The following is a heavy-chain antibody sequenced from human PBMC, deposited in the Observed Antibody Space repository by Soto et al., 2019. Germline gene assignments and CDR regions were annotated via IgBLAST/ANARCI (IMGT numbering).Heavy chain of an antibody. CDR3: ARGSAAGTKSPFDY. D-gene: IGHD6-13*01. Sequence: SETLSLTCTVSGSSISGYYWSWIRQSPGKGLEWIGYIHYSGSTNYNPSLKSRVTISVDTSKNQLSLKLSSVTAADTAVYYCARGSAAGTKSPFDYWGQGTLVTVSS. CDR1: GSSISGYY. J-gene: IGHJ4*02. CDR2: IHYSGST. V-gene: IGHV4-59*01.